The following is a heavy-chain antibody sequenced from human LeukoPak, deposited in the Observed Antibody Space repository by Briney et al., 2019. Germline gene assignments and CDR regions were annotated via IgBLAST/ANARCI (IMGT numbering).Heavy chain of an antibody. D-gene: IGHD3-10*01. CDR1: GGSITSSNW. CDR3: ARDMGRMDV. Sequence: PSGTLSLTCAVSGGSITSSNWWSWVRQPPGKGLEWIGEIYYTGSTSYTPSLKSRVTMSFDKSKNLFSLKLTSVTAADTAVYYCARDMGRMDVWGKGTTVTVSS. J-gene: IGHJ6*03. V-gene: IGHV4-4*02. CDR2: IYYTGST.